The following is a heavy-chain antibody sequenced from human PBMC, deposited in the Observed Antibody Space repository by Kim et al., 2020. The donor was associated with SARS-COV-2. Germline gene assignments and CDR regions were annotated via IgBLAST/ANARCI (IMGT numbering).Heavy chain of an antibody. Sequence: YADSEKGRFTISRDNFKNAVYLQMSSLSAEDTAIYYCAKGPRRVPSFFDSWGQGTLVTVSS. CDR3: AKGPRRVPSFFDS. J-gene: IGHJ4*02. D-gene: IGHD1-26*01. V-gene: IGHV3-23*01.